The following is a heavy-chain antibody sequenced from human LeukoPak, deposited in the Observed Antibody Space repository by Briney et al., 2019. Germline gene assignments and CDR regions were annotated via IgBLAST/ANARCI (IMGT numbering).Heavy chain of an antibody. CDR2: IKQDESEK. V-gene: IGHV3-7*04. D-gene: IGHD3-16*01. J-gene: IGHJ4*02. Sequence: GGSLRLSCVASGFRFSSSWMTWVRQAPGKGLEWVASIKQDESEKYYVDSVKGRFTISRDNDKNSLYLQMNSLRGDDTGVYYCARNYGDYWGQGTLVTVSS. CDR3: ARNYGDY. CDR1: GFRFSSSW.